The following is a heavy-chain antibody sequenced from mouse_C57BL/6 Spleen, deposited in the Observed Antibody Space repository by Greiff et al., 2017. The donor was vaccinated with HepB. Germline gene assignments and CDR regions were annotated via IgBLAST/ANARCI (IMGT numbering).Heavy chain of an antibody. CDR1: GFTFSSYG. Sequence: EVMLVESGGDLVKPGGSLKLSCAASGFTFSSYGMSWVRQTPDKRLEWVATISSGGSYTYYPDSVKGRFTISRDNAKNTLYLQMSSLKSEDTAMYYCARMSTGNVLAYWGQGTLVTVSA. J-gene: IGHJ3*01. CDR3: ARMSTGNVLAY. CDR2: ISSGGSYT. V-gene: IGHV5-6*01. D-gene: IGHD4-1*02.